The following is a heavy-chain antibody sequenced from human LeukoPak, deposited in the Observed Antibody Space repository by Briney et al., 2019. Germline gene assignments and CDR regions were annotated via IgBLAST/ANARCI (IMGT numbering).Heavy chain of an antibody. CDR3: ARDPPVIQQYQLLSRNYYYYYYMDV. D-gene: IGHD2-2*01. CDR2: ISAYNGNT. J-gene: IGHJ6*03. CDR1: GYTFTSYD. Sequence: ASVKVSCKASGYTFTSYDISWVRQAPGQGLEWMGWISAYNGNTNYAQKLQGRVTMTTDTSTSTAYMELRSLRSDDTAVYYCARDPPVIQQYQLLSRNYYYYYYMDVWGKGTTVTVSS. V-gene: IGHV1-18*01.